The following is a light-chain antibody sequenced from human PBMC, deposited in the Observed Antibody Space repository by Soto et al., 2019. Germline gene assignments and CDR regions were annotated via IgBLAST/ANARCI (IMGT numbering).Light chain of an antibody. V-gene: IGKV1-5*03. CDR3: HQNNGSAFT. J-gene: IGKJ3*01. Sequence: SQCPSTGSGVGRDRHSITYMASQSISSWLAWYQQKPGKAPKLLIYMTSSLESGVPSRFSGSGSGTEFTLTISSLQADDFASYYCHQNNGSAFTLGCGTKVDIK. CDR2: MTS. CDR1: QSISSW.